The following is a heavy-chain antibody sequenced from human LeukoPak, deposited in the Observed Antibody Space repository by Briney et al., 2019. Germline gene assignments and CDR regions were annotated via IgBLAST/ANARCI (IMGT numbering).Heavy chain of an antibody. CDR2: IYYSGNT. D-gene: IGHD3-16*02. CDR1: GGSISSSSYY. CDR3: ARHSMKDYDYVWGSYRPDAFDI. Sequence: SETLSLTCTVSGGSISSSSYYWGWIRQPPGKGLEWIGTIYYSGNTYYNPSLKSRVTISVDTSKNQFSLKLSSVTAADTAVYYCARHSMKDYDYVWGSYRPDAFDIWGQGTMVTVSS. V-gene: IGHV4-39*01. J-gene: IGHJ3*02.